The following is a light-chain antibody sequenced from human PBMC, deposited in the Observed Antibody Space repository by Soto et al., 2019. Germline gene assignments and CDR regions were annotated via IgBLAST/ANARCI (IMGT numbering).Light chain of an antibody. Sequence: QSALTQPPSASGSPGQSVTISCTGTSSDVGGYNYVSWYRQHPGKAPKLIIYDVNKRPSGVPDRFSGSKSGNTASLTVPGLQAEDEADYFCNSYGGTNNYVVFGGGTKLTVL. CDR1: SSDVGGYNY. CDR3: NSYGGTNNYVV. J-gene: IGLJ2*01. V-gene: IGLV2-8*01. CDR2: DVN.